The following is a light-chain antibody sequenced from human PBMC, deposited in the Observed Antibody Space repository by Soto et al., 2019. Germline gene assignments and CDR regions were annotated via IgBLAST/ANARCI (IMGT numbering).Light chain of an antibody. CDR1: QRVGSY. V-gene: IGKV1-39*01. Sequence: DIQMTQSPSSLSASVGDRVTITCRASQRVGSYLNWYQQKPGKAPTVLIYTASELQSEGSSRFSGSDSGTDFTLTISNLPPEDFPVYYCQQSHNPPLTFGQGTKVEI. CDR2: TAS. J-gene: IGKJ1*01. CDR3: QQSHNPPLT.